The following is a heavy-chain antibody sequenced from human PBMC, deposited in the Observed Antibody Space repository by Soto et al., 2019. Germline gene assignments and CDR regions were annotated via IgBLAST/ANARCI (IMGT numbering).Heavy chain of an antibody. J-gene: IGHJ5*02. CDR1: GFTFSSYA. CDR3: AKDLTKTVAGNFWLDP. D-gene: IGHD6-19*01. Sequence: GGSLRLSCAASGFTFSSYAMSWVRQAPGKGLEWVSAISGSGGSTYYADSVKGRFTISRDNSKNTLYLQMNSLRAEDTAVYYCAKDLTKTVAGNFWLDPWGQGTLVTVSS. V-gene: IGHV3-23*01. CDR2: ISGSGGST.